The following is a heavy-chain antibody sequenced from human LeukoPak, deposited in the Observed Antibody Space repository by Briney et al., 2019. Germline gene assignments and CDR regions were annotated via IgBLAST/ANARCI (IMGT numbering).Heavy chain of an antibody. J-gene: IGHJ4*02. CDR1: GFAFDNYA. V-gene: IGHV3-23*01. CDR3: AKDGYPRNSVWDYCDY. D-gene: IGHD4-23*01. CDR2: IGTPGDDT. Sequence: GGSLRLSCAASGFAFDNYAMNWVRQGPGKGLEWVSSIGTPGDDTYYADSVKGRFIISRDNSKNTLYLQMNSLRAEDTAVYFCAKDGYPRNSVWDYCDYWGQGTLVTVTS.